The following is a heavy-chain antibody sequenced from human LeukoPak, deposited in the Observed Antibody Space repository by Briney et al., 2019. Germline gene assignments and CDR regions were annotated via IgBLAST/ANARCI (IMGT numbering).Heavy chain of an antibody. Sequence: ASVKVSCKVSGYTLTELSMHWVRQAPGKGLEWMGGFDPEDGETIYAQKFQGRVTMTEDTSADTAYMELSSLRSEDTAAYYCATVRQWLVRGYFQHWGQGTLVTVSS. J-gene: IGHJ1*01. CDR3: ATVRQWLVRGYFQH. D-gene: IGHD6-19*01. CDR1: GYTLTELS. V-gene: IGHV1-24*01. CDR2: FDPEDGET.